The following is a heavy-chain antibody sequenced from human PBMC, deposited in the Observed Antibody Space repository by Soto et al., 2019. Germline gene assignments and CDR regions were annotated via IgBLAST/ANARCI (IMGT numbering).Heavy chain of an antibody. D-gene: IGHD5-12*01. V-gene: IGHV4-4*07. J-gene: IGHJ4*02. CDR3: AREGSYSAYNFAHGIPLWSFDF. CDR2: IFSSGST. Sequence: PSETLSLTCTVSGGSINTFYWSWVRQPAGKGLEWIGRIFSSGSTSFNPSLESRVAMSVDTSKNHFSLNLSSVTAADMAVYYCAREGSYSAYNFAHGIPLWSFDFWGQGSLVT. CDR1: GGSINTFY.